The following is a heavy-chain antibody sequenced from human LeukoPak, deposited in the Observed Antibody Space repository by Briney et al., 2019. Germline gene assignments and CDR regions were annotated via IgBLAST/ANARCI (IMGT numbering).Heavy chain of an antibody. CDR3: AKKGDYYDSSGYRLDY. CDR1: GFTFSSYA. Sequence: GGSLRLSCAASGFTFSSYAMSWVRQAPGRGLEWVSAISGSGGSTYYADSVKGRFTISRDNSKNTLYLQMNSLRAEDTAVYYCAKKGDYYDSSGYRLDYWGQGTLVTVSS. D-gene: IGHD3-22*01. CDR2: ISGSGGST. V-gene: IGHV3-23*01. J-gene: IGHJ4*02.